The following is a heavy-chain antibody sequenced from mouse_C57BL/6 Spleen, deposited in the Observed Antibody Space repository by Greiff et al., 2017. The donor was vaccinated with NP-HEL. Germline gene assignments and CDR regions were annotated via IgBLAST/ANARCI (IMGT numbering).Heavy chain of an antibody. CDR2: IYPSDSET. CDR1: GYTFTSYW. D-gene: IGHD1-1*01. Sequence: VQLQQPGAELVRPGSSVKLSCKASGYTFTSYWMDWVKQRPGQGLEWIGNIYPSDSETHYNQKFKDKATLTVDKSSSTAYMQLSSLTSEDSAVYYCAGGLYYYGSGFAYWGQGTLVTVSA. J-gene: IGHJ3*01. V-gene: IGHV1-61*01. CDR3: AGGLYYYGSGFAY.